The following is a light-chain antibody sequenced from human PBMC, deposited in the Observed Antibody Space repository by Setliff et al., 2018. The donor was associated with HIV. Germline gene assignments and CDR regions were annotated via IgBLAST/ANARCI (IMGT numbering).Light chain of an antibody. CDR2: EVS. CDR3: CSYTSYSTLYV. V-gene: IGLV2-14*01. Sequence: VLTQPASVSGSPGQSITISCTGTSSDVGGYNYVSWYQQHPGKAPKLMIYEVSNRPSGVSNRFSGSKSGNSASLTISGLQAEDEADYYCCSYTSYSTLYVFGGGTKVTVL. J-gene: IGLJ1*01. CDR1: SSDVGGYNY.